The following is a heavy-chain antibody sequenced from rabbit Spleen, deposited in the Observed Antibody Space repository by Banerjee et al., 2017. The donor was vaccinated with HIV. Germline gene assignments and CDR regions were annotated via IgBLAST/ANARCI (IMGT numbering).Heavy chain of an antibody. V-gene: IGHV1S45*01. Sequence: QEQLVESGGGLVQPEGSLTLTCTASGFSFSSGYWICWVRQAPGKGLEWIACSNIVTGKSVYARWAKGRFTMSRTSSTTVTLQMTSLTAADTATYFCARDLVAVIGWNFGLWGPGTLVTVS. CDR3: ARDLVAVIGWNFGL. CDR1: GFSFSSGYW. CDR2: SNIVTGKS. J-gene: IGHJ4*01. D-gene: IGHD1-1*01.